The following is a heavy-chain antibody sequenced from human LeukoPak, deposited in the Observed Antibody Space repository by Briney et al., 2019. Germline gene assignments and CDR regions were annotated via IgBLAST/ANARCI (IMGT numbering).Heavy chain of an antibody. Sequence: EASVKVSCKASGYTFTGYYMHWVRQAPGPGLEWMGWINPNSGGTNYAQKSQGRVTMTRDTSISTAYMELSRLRSDDTAVYYCARDRLMDEWFHYPYYFDYWGQGTLVTVSS. CDR3: ARDRLMDEWFHYPYYFDY. D-gene: IGHD3-3*01. CDR2: INPNSGGT. CDR1: GYTFTGYY. J-gene: IGHJ4*02. V-gene: IGHV1-2*02.